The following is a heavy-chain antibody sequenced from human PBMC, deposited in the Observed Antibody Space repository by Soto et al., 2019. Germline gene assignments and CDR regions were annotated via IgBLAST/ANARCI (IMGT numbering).Heavy chain of an antibody. CDR1: GYSFTSYW. CDR3: ARLVNLSGYEVWCYYYGMDV. Sequence: GESLKISCKGSGYSFTSYWISWVRQMPGKGLEWMGRIDPSDSYTNYSPSFQGHVTISADKSISTAYLQWSSLKASDTAMYYCARLVNLSGYEVWCYYYGMDVWGQGTTVTVSS. D-gene: IGHD5-12*01. J-gene: IGHJ6*02. V-gene: IGHV5-10-1*01. CDR2: IDPSDSYT.